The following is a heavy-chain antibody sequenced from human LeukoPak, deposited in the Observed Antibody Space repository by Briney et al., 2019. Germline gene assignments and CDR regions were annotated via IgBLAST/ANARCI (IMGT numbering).Heavy chain of an antibody. CDR1: GYSFTSYW. Sequence: NHGESLKISCKASGYSFTSYWIGWVRQMPGKGLEWMGIIYPYDSDTRYSPSFQGQVTISADKSLSTAYLQWSNLKASDTAMYYCARHIGYSAWNPDYWGQGTLVTVSS. CDR3: ARHIGYSAWNPDY. J-gene: IGHJ4*02. CDR2: IYPYDSDT. D-gene: IGHD5-12*01. V-gene: IGHV5-51*01.